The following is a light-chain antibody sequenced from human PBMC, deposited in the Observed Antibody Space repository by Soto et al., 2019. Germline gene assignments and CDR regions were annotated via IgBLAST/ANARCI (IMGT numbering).Light chain of an antibody. CDR3: QKYGTSPRT. CDR2: GAS. J-gene: IGKJ1*01. Sequence: EIVLTQSPGTLSLSPGERATLSCRASQSVTSNYLAWYQQKPDQAPRLLIYGASSRPTGVPDRFSGSGSGTDFTLTISRLEPDDFTVFYCQKYGTSPRTLGQGTKVEVK. V-gene: IGKV3-20*01. CDR1: QSVTSNY.